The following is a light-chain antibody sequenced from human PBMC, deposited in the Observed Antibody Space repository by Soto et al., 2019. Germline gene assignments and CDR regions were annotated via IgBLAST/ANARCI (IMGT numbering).Light chain of an antibody. CDR2: AAS. CDR1: RGIGNY. CDR3: QQLNSFPIT. Sequence: DIQMTQSPSSLSASVGDRVTITCRASRGIGNYLAWYQQKPGKVPSLLIYAASTLQSGVSSRFSGSRSGTEFTLTITSLQPEDFATYYCQQLNSFPITFGQGTRLEIK. V-gene: IGKV1-27*01. J-gene: IGKJ5*01.